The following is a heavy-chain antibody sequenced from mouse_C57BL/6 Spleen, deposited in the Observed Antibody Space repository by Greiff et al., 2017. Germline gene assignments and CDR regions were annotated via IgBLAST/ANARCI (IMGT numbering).Heavy chain of an antibody. D-gene: IGHD2-4*01. CDR3: TREGYDYYCDY. CDR2: IDPETGGT. J-gene: IGHJ2*01. Sequence: VQLQQSGAELVRPGASVTLSCKASGYTFTDYEMHWVKQTPVHGLEWIGAIDPETGGTAYNQKFKGKAILTADKSSSTAYMELRSLTSEDSAVYYCTREGYDYYCDYWGQGTTLTVSS. V-gene: IGHV1-15*01. CDR1: GYTFTDYE.